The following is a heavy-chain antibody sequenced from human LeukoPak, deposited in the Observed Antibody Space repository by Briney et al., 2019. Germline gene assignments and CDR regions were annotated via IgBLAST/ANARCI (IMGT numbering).Heavy chain of an antibody. CDR3: ATYRQVLLPFES. J-gene: IGHJ4*02. Sequence: GGSLRLSCAASGFTFSSYEMNWVRQAPGKGLEWISYISSSGSSISYADSVKGRFTISRDNSKDTLYLQMNSLRAEDTAIYYCATYRQVLLPFESWGQGTLVTVSS. V-gene: IGHV3-48*03. CDR1: GFTFSSYE. D-gene: IGHD2-8*02. CDR2: ISSSGSSI.